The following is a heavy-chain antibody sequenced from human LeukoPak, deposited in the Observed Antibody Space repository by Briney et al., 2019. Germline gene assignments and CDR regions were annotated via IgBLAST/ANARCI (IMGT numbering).Heavy chain of an antibody. V-gene: IGHV3-53*01. J-gene: IGHJ3*02. D-gene: IGHD3-22*01. CDR1: GFTVSSNY. CDR3: ARDRVYYYDSSRAFDI. Sequence: QPGGSLRLSCAASGFTVSSNYMSWVRQAPGKGLEWVSVIYSGGSTYYADSVKGRFTISRDNSKNTLYLQMNSLRAEDTAVYYCARDRVYYYDSSRAFDIWGQGTMVTVSS. CDR2: IYSGGST.